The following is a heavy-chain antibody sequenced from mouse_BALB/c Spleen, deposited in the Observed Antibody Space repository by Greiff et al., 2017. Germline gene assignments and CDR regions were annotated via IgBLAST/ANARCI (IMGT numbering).Heavy chain of an antibody. CDR2: IDPSDSYN. D-gene: IGHD6-1*02. CDR1: GYTFTSYW. J-gene: IGHJ2*01. CDR3: ARRALRQLALDY. V-gene: IGHV1-69*02. Sequence: QVQLQQPGAELVKPGASVKLSCKASGYTFTSYWMHWVQQRPGKGLEWIGEIDPSDSYNNYNQKFKGKATLTVDKSSSTAYMQLSSLTSEDSAVYYCARRALRQLALDYWGQGTTLTVSS.